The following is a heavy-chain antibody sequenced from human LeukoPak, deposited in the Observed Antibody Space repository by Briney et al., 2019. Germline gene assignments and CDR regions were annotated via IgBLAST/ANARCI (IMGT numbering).Heavy chain of an antibody. CDR2: ISSNGGST. CDR1: GFTFSSYA. CDR3: ARSLPYGTTWYGRSDF. V-gene: IGHV3-64*04. Sequence: GGSLRLSCSVSGFTFSSYAMHWVRQAPGKGLQYVSSISSNGGSTYYAASVKGRFTISRDNAMNSLYLQMNSLRAEDTAIYYCARSLPYGTTWYGRSDFWGQGTLVTVSS. D-gene: IGHD6-13*01. J-gene: IGHJ4*02.